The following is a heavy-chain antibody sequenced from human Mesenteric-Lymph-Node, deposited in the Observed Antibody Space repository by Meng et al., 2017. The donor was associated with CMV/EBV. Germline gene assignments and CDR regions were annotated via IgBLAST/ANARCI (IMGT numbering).Heavy chain of an antibody. CDR1: GFTFSSYA. V-gene: IGHV3-7*01. J-gene: IGHJ4*02. CDR3: ANLGHCSSTSCY. Sequence: GGSLRLSCAASGFTFSSYAMHWVRQAPGKGLEWVANIKQDGSEKYYVDSVKGRFTISRDNAKNSLYLQMNSLRAEDTAVYYCANLGHCSSTSCYWGQGTLVTVSS. CDR2: IKQDGSEK. D-gene: IGHD2-2*01.